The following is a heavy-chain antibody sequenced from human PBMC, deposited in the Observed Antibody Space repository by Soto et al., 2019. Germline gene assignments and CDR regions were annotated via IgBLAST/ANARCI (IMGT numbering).Heavy chain of an antibody. CDR1: GFTFGDFG. CDR3: TRDSHDDYDLDF. Sequence: PGGSLRLSCTASGFTFGDFGVNWVRQAPGKGLEWVGSIRSKRYGGTPDYAASVKGRFTISRDDSKSVAYLQMNSLNTEDTAMYYCTRDSHDDYDLDFWGQGALVTVSS. CDR2: IRSKRYGGTP. J-gene: IGHJ4*02. D-gene: IGHD4-17*01. V-gene: IGHV3-49*04.